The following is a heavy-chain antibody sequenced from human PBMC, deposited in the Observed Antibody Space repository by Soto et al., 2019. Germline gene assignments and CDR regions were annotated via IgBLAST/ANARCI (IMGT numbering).Heavy chain of an antibody. D-gene: IGHD6-19*01. Sequence: QVQLVQSGAEVKKPGSSVKVSCKASGGTFSSYAISWVRQAPGQGLEWMGGIIPIFGTANYAQKFQGRVTITADESTSTAYMELSSLRSEDTAVYYCARDGAVAGRTGYWYFDLWGRGTLVTVSS. V-gene: IGHV1-69*01. CDR1: GGTFSSYA. CDR2: IIPIFGTA. CDR3: ARDGAVAGRTGYWYFDL. J-gene: IGHJ2*01.